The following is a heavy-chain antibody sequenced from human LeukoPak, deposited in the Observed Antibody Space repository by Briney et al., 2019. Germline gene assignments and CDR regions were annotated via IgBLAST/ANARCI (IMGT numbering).Heavy chain of an antibody. D-gene: IGHD1-1*01. Sequence: GGSLRLSCAASGFTFSSYEMNWVRQAPGKGLEWISFIDSSGSTVFYADSVKDRFTISRGNAKNSLYLQMNSLRAEDTAVYYCVTEWLERFTHFDYWGRGTLVTVSS. CDR2: IDSSGSTV. CDR1: GFTFSSYE. V-gene: IGHV3-48*03. CDR3: VTEWLERFTHFDY. J-gene: IGHJ4*02.